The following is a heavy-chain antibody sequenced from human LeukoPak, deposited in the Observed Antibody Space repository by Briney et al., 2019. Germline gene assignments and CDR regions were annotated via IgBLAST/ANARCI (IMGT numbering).Heavy chain of an antibody. CDR1: GFTFSSYG. V-gene: IGHV3-30*03. J-gene: IGHJ4*02. D-gene: IGHD6-25*01. CDR3: ARDLEAANTYYFDY. Sequence: PGRSLRLSCAASGFTFSSYGMHWVRQAPGKGLEWVAVISYGGSNKYYADSVKGRVTISRDNSKNTLYLHMNSLRAEDTAVYYCARDLEAANTYYFDYWGQGTMVTVSS. CDR2: ISYGGSNK.